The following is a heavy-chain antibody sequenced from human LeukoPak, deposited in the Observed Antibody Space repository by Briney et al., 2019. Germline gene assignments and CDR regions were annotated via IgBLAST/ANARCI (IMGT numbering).Heavy chain of an antibody. D-gene: IGHD3-16*01. V-gene: IGHV4-4*07. Sequence: SETLSLTCTVSGGSISSYYWSWIRQPAGKGLEWIGRIYTSGSTNYNPSLKSRVTMSVDTSKNQFSLKLSSVTAADTAVYYCARTSVTKSVWGTFGNIWGQGTMVTVSS. CDR1: GGSISSYY. CDR2: IYTSGST. CDR3: ARTSVTKSVWGTFGNI. J-gene: IGHJ3*02.